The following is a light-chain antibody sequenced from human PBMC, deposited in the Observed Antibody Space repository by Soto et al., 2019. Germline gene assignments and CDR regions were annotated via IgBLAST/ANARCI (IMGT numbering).Light chain of an antibody. V-gene: IGKV3D-20*02. Sequence: EIVLTQSPGTLSLSPGERATPSCRASQSVSNNYLAWYQHKPGQAPRLLIYGASSRATGIPDRFSGSGSGTDFTLTISSLEPEDFAVYYCQQRSNWITFGQGTRLEIK. J-gene: IGKJ5*01. CDR2: GAS. CDR3: QQRSNWIT. CDR1: QSVSNNY.